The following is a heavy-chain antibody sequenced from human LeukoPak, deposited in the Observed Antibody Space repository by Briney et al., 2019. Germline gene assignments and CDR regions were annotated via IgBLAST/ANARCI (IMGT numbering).Heavy chain of an antibody. CDR1: GGSISSGGYF. CDR3: ARDIAAVRLDP. Sequence: SQTLSLTCTVSGGSISSGGYFWSWIRQHPGKGLEWIGYIYYSGSTYYNPSLKSRVTISVDTSKSQFSLKLSSVTAADTAVYYCARDIAAVRLDPWGQGTLVTVSS. V-gene: IGHV4-31*03. CDR2: IYYSGST. D-gene: IGHD6-13*01. J-gene: IGHJ5*02.